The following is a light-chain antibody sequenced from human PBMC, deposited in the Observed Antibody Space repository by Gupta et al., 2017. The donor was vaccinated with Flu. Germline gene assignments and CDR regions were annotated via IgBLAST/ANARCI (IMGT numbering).Light chain of an antibody. CDR3: RRGTHPWT. J-gene: IGKJ2*02. CDR2: EVS. CDR1: QSLVYKNGVTY. V-gene: IGKV2-30*01. Sequence: EVVMAQSPLSLPVTLGQPASISCRSSQSLVYKNGVTYLNWFQQRPGQSPRRLIYEVSKRDSGVPDRFSGSGSDTDFTLKSIRVEAEDVGVYYCRRGTHPWTFGQGTRMEI.